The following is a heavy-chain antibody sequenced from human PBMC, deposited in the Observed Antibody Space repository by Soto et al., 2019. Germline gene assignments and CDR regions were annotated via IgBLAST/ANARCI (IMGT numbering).Heavy chain of an antibody. J-gene: IGHJ6*03. Sequence: ASVKVSCKASGYTFTSNGISWVRQAPGQGLEWMGWISAYNTNTNYAQKLRGRVTMTTDTSTSTAYMELRSLRSDDTAVYYCARSYMVRGVIVTYGYMDVWGKGTTVTVSS. D-gene: IGHD3-10*01. CDR3: ARSYMVRGVIVTYGYMDV. V-gene: IGHV1-18*04. CDR2: ISAYNTNT. CDR1: GYTFTSNG.